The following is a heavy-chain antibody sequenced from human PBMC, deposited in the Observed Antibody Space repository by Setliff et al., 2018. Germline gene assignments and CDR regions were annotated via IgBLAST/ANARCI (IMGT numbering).Heavy chain of an antibody. CDR1: GFTFSSYA. V-gene: IGHV3-23*01. D-gene: IGHD2-15*01. CDR3: ARTCSGSGCYAGLES. CDR2: ISGSGGGT. Sequence: GGSLRLSCAASGFTFSSYAMSWVRQAPGKGLEWVSAISGSGGGTPYADSVKGRFTISRDNSKDTLYLQMNSLRPEDTAVYYCARTCSGSGCYAGLESWGQGTPVTVSS. J-gene: IGHJ4*02.